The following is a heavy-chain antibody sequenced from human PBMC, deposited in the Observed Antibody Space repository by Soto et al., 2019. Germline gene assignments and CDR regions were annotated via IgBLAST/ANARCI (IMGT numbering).Heavy chain of an antibody. J-gene: IGHJ6*02. CDR3: ARGGHGRDG. D-gene: IGHD1-26*01. CDR2: IFFTGSA. Sequence: SETLFLTCTVSGGSVSTGSYDWSWIRQPPGKGLEWIGKIFFTGSAHYNPSLRNRVTMSVDTSKYQFSLTLTSVTAADTAVYYCARGGHGRDGLDQVTTVAVSS. CDR1: GGSVSTGSYD. V-gene: IGHV4-61*01.